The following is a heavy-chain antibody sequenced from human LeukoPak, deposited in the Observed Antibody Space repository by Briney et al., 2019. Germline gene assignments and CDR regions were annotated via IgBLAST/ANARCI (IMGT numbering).Heavy chain of an antibody. CDR2: ISSNGGGT. CDR1: GFTFSSYA. V-gene: IGHV3-64*04. J-gene: IGHJ4*02. Sequence: PGGSLRLSCSASGFTFSSYALHWVRQAPGKGLECVSSISSNGGGTYYADSVKGRFTISRDSSKNTLYLQMNSLRVEDTAVYYCAGEGFNYWGQGTLVTVSS. CDR3: AGEGFNY.